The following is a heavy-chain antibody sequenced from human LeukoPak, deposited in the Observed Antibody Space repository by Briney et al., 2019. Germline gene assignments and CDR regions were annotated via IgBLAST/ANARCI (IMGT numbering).Heavy chain of an antibody. J-gene: IGHJ4*02. CDR3: ASLLLTPSIAVAGQAGFYYFDY. CDR1: GGSISSSSYY. Sequence: PSETLSLTCTVSGGSISSSSYYWGWIRQPPGKGLEWIGSIYYSGSTHYNPSLKSRVTISVDTSKNQFSLKLSSVTAADTAVYYCASLLLTPSIAVAGQAGFYYFDYWGQGTLVTVSS. V-gene: IGHV4-39*01. CDR2: IYYSGST. D-gene: IGHD6-19*01.